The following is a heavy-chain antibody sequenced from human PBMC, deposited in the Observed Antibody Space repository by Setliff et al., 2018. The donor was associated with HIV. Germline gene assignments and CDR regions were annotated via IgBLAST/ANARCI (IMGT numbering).Heavy chain of an antibody. Sequence: SVKVSCKASRGTFTSYAFSWVRQAPGQGLEWVGGIIAILSIPSYAQKFQGRVTITADKSTGTAYMELKSLRSEDTAVYYCATGPPYCSGGSCYSALHHWGQGTLVTVSS. CDR1: RGTFTSYA. CDR3: ATGPPYCSGGSCYSALHH. V-gene: IGHV1-69*10. J-gene: IGHJ1*01. CDR2: IIAILSIP. D-gene: IGHD2-15*01.